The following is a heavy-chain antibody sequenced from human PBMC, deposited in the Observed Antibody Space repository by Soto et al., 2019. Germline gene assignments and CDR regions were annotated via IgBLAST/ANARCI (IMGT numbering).Heavy chain of an antibody. CDR2: ISAYNGNT. V-gene: IGHV1-18*01. D-gene: IGHD6-19*01. Sequence: GASVKVSCKASGYTFTSYGISWVRQAPGQGLEWMGWISAYNGNTKYSQKFQGRVTITRDTSASTAYMELSSLRSEDTAVYYCARVAVAGTGTHFDYWGQGTLVTVSS. CDR1: GYTFTSYG. CDR3: ARVAVAGTGTHFDY. J-gene: IGHJ4*02.